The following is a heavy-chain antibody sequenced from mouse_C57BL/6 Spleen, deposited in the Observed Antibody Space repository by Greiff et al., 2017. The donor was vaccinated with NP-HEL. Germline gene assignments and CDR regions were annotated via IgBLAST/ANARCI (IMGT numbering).Heavy chain of an antibody. Sequence: QVQLQQPGAELVKPGASVKVSCKASGYTFTSYWMHWVKQRPGQGLEWIGRIHPSDSDTNYNQKFKGTATLTVDKSSSTAYMPLSSLLSEDSAVYYCAISPLYYSNSWFDYWGQGTTLTVSS. J-gene: IGHJ2*01. D-gene: IGHD2-5*01. CDR2: IHPSDSDT. CDR1: GYTFTSYW. V-gene: IGHV1-74*01. CDR3: AISPLYYSNSWFDY.